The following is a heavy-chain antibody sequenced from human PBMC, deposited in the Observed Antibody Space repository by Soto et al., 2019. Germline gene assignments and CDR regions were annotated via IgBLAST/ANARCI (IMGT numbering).Heavy chain of an antibody. CDR1: GYTFTSYG. CDR2: ISAYNGNT. D-gene: IGHD2-2*01. J-gene: IGHJ4*02. CDR3: ARVTGTLWSPNIVVVPAAIFDY. V-gene: IGHV1-18*01. Sequence: ASVKVSCKASGYTFTSYGISWVRQAPGQGLEGMGWISAYNGNTNYAQTLQGRVTMTTDTSTSTAYRELRSLRYDDTAVYYCARVTGTLWSPNIVVVPAAIFDYWGQGTLVTVSS.